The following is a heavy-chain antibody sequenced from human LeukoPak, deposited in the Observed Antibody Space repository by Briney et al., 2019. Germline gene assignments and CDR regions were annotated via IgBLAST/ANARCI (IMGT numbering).Heavy chain of an antibody. CDR1: GYTFTDYY. D-gene: IGHD3-16*01. Sequence: ASVKVSCKASGYTFTDYYIHWVRQAPGQGLEWMGWINPKNGGTNYAQKFQGRVTMTRDTSISTAYMEMSTLRSDDTAVYYCARLATWGSWGQGTMVTVSS. J-gene: IGHJ3*01. CDR2: INPKNGGT. CDR3: ARLATWGS. V-gene: IGHV1-2*02.